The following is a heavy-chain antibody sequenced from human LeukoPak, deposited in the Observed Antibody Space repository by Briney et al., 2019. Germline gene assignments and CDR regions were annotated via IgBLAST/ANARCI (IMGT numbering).Heavy chain of an antibody. CDR1: GFTFSSYA. CDR2: ISYDGSNK. D-gene: IGHD4-17*01. J-gene: IGHJ4*02. CDR3: ARDGGYGDYAPLDY. Sequence: GGSLRLSCAASGFTFSSYAMHWVRQAPGKGLEWVAVISYDGSNKYYADSVKGRFTISRDNSKNTLYLQMNSLRAEDTAVYHCARDGGYGDYAPLDYWGQGTLVTVSS. V-gene: IGHV3-30-3*01.